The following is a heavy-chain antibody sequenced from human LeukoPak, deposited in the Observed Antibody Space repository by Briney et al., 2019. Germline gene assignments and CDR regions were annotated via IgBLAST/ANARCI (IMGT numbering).Heavy chain of an antibody. CDR1: GYNFTNYW. Sequence: GESLKISCQGSGYNFTNYWIGWVRQMPGKGLEWMGTIYPGDSDTKYSPSFQGQVAISGDKSISTAYLQWSSLKASDTAVYYCARRSGGTSDYWGQGTLVTVSS. V-gene: IGHV5-51*01. CDR2: IYPGDSDT. D-gene: IGHD3-3*01. J-gene: IGHJ4*02. CDR3: ARRSGGTSDY.